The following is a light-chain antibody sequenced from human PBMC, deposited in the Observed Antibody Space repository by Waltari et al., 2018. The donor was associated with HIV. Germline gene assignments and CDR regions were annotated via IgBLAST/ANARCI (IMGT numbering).Light chain of an antibody. Sequence: SYELTQPPSVSVSPGQTARITCSGDALPKQYAYWYQQKPGQAPLLVIDKDSERPSGIPERFSGSSSGTTVTLTISGVQAEDEADYYCQSADSSGTLWVFGGGTKLTVL. J-gene: IGLJ3*02. CDR3: QSADSSGTLWV. CDR1: ALPKQY. V-gene: IGLV3-25*03. CDR2: KDS.